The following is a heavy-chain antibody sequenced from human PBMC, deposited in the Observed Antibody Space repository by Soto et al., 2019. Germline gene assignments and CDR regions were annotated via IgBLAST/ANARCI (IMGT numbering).Heavy chain of an antibody. J-gene: IGHJ4*02. CDR2: INPSGDST. CDR3: ARVYCSDGSCYSIDY. Sequence: ASVKVSCKASGYTFTSYYFHWVRQAPGQGLGWMGIINPSGDSTYAQKFQGRVTMTRDTSTSTVYMELSSLRSEDTAAYYCARVYCSDGSCYSIDYWGQGTLVTVSS. CDR1: GYTFTSYY. V-gene: IGHV1-46*03. D-gene: IGHD2-15*01.